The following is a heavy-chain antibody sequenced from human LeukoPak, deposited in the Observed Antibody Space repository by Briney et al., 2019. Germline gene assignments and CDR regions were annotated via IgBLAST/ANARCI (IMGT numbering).Heavy chain of an antibody. CDR2: INTDGSST. CDR1: GFTFSSYW. Sequence: GGSLRLSCAASGFTFSSYWMHWVRQAPGKGLVWVSRINTDGSSTSYADSVKGRFTISRDNAKNTLYLQMNSLRAEDMAVYYCAREDYGDYGRFDYWGQGTLVTVSS. CDR3: AREDYGDYGRFDY. V-gene: IGHV3-74*01. J-gene: IGHJ4*02. D-gene: IGHD4-17*01.